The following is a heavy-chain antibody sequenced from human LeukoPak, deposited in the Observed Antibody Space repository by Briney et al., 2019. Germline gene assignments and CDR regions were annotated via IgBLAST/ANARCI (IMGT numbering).Heavy chain of an antibody. D-gene: IGHD3-22*01. CDR2: IYYSGNT. V-gene: IGHV4-59*01. CDR3: ARSYYYDSSGYSCDY. J-gene: IGHJ4*02. Sequence: SVTLSLTCTVSGGSISSCYWSCLPQPPGEGLEWLGYIYYSGNTNYNPSLKSRVNISVDTSKNQFSLKLSSVTAADTAVYYCARSYYYDSSGYSCDYWGQGTLVTVSS. CDR1: GGSISSCY.